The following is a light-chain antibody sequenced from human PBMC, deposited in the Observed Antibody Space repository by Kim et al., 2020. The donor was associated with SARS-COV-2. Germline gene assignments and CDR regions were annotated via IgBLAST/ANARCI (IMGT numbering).Light chain of an antibody. Sequence: SPGERATLSCRASQSVNSNYFAWYQQKPGQAPRLLIYGISRRATGIPDRFSGSGSGTDFTLGISRLEPEDFAVYFCQQYGSSPLTFGGGIKVDIK. J-gene: IGKJ4*01. CDR3: QQYGSSPLT. CDR1: QSVNSNY. CDR2: GIS. V-gene: IGKV3-20*01.